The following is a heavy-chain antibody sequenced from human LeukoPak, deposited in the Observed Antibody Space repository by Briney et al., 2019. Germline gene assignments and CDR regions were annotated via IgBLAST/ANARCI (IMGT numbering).Heavy chain of an antibody. J-gene: IGHJ4*02. Sequence: GGSLRLSCAASGFIFSSNGMNWVRQAPGKGLEWVSYISSGSSTIYYADSVKGRFTISRDNAKRSLYLQMNNLRAEDTAVYYCATSGYNNIDYWGQGTVVAVSS. CDR1: GFIFSSNG. CDR2: ISSGSSTI. CDR3: ATSGYNNIDY. V-gene: IGHV3-48*04. D-gene: IGHD1-1*01.